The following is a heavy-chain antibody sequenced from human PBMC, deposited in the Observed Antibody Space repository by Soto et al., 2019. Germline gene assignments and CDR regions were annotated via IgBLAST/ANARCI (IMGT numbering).Heavy chain of an antibody. V-gene: IGHV4-30-4*01. Sequence: QVQLQESGPGLVKPSQTLSLTCTVSGGSLSSGDYYWSWIRQPPGKGLEWVGYIYYSGSTYYNPSLKCRGSRSVDTSRNQFSLKLSSVTAADTAVYYCAREPMVYARGEKGYYGMDVWGQGTTVTVSS. CDR3: AREPMVYARGEKGYYGMDV. CDR1: GGSLSSGDYY. CDR2: IYYSGST. D-gene: IGHD2-8*01. J-gene: IGHJ6*02.